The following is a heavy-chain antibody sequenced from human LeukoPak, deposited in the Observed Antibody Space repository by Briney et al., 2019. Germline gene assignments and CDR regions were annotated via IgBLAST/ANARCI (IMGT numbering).Heavy chain of an antibody. CDR2: ISRSGDYT. Sequence: PGGSLRLSCAASGFNFGGYVMSWVRQAPGKGLEWVSVISRSGDYTKYADSVKGRSTISRDNSKNTLSLQVSGLRAEDTAIYYCAKDRDDSGDYAFDYWGQGILVSVSS. CDR3: AKDRDDSGDYAFDY. D-gene: IGHD4-17*01. J-gene: IGHJ4*02. CDR1: GFNFGGYV. V-gene: IGHV3-23*01.